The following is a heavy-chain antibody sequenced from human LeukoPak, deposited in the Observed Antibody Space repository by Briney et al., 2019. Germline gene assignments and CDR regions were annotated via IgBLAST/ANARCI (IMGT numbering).Heavy chain of an antibody. D-gene: IGHD6-25*01. CDR3: ARGLRGSGY. Sequence: SVTVSCKATGYTFTGGYMHWVRQAPGQGLEWMGWINPNSGGTNYAQKFQGRVTMTRDTSISTAYMELSRLRSDDTALYYCARGLRGSGYWGQGTLVTVSS. CDR2: INPNSGGT. CDR1: GYTFTGGY. J-gene: IGHJ4*02. V-gene: IGHV1-2*02.